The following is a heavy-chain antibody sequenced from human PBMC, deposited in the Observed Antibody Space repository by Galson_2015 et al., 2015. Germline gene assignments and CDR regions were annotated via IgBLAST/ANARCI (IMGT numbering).Heavy chain of an antibody. Sequence: SLRLSCAAYGFTFSSQTMNWARQAPGKGLEWVSSISAGSDNRPYADSVKGRFTISRDNSKDTLYLQMNSLRVEDTAVYYCAKGGIYGDYGRGDLWGQGTVVTVSS. V-gene: IGHV3-23*01. J-gene: IGHJ5*02. CDR2: ISAGSDNR. D-gene: IGHD4-17*01. CDR3: AKGGIYGDYGRGDL. CDR1: GFTFSSQT.